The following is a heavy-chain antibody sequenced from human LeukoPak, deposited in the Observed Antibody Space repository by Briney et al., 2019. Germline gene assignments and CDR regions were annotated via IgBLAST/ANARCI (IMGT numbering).Heavy chain of an antibody. D-gene: IGHD1-26*01. CDR2: ISSSSSYI. Sequence: GGSLRLSCAASGFTFSSYSMNWVRQAPGKGLEGVSSISSSSSYIYYADSVKGRFTISRDNAKNSLYLQMNSLRAEDTAVYYCAREPGGATSLVADYWGQGTLVTVSS. CDR1: GFTFSSYS. V-gene: IGHV3-21*01. J-gene: IGHJ4*02. CDR3: AREPGGATSLVADY.